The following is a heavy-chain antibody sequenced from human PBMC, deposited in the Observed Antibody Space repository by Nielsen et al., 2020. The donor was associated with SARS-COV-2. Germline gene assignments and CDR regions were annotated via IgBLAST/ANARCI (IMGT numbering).Heavy chain of an antibody. J-gene: IGHJ4*02. Sequence: GVLKISCAASGFTFSTYNMNWVRQAPGKGLEWVSSISSSSSYIYYADSVKGRFTISRDNAKNSLYLQMNSLRAEDTAVYFCARDRVPVVVFDYWGQRTLVTVSS. CDR2: ISSSSSYI. CDR1: GFTFSTYN. CDR3: ARDRVPVVVFDY. D-gene: IGHD2-2*01. V-gene: IGHV3-21*01.